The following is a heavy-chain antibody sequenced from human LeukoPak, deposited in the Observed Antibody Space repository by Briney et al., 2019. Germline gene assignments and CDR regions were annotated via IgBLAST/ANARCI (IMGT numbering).Heavy chain of an antibody. CDR2: INPNSGGT. Sequence: ASVKVSCKASGYTFTGYYMHWVRQAPGQGLEWMGWINPNSGGTNYAQKFQGRVTMTRDTSISTAYMELSRLRSDDTAVYYCARDRRTLRFLVWFPRIQVGPFDYWGQGTLVTVSS. V-gene: IGHV1-2*02. CDR1: GYTFTGYY. CDR3: ARDRRTLRFLVWFPRIQVGPFDY. D-gene: IGHD3-3*01. J-gene: IGHJ4*02.